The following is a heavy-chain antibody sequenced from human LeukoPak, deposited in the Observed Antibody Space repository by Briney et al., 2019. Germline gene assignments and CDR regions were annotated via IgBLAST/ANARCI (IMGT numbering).Heavy chain of an antibody. Sequence: SSETLSLTCTVSGGSISSGGFSWNWIRQHPGKGLEWIGYIYYSGSTYYNPSLKSRVTISVDTSKNQFSLKLSSMTAADTAVYYCARGKRKAADTAMGRFDHWGQGTLVTVSS. D-gene: IGHD5-18*01. CDR1: GGSISSGGFS. V-gene: IGHV4-31*03. J-gene: IGHJ4*02. CDR3: ARGKRKAADTAMGRFDH. CDR2: IYYSGST.